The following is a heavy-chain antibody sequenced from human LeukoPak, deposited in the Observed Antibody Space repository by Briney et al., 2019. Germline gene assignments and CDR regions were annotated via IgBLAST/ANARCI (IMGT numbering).Heavy chain of an antibody. D-gene: IGHD3-10*01. Sequence: SVKVSCKASGYTFTSYEINWVRQATGQGLEWMGWMNPNSANTGYAQKFQGRVTMTRNTSISTAYMELSSLRSEDTAVYYCASRLNYYGSGSPLHFDYWGQGTLVTVSS. J-gene: IGHJ4*02. CDR3: ASRLNYYGSGSPLHFDY. CDR2: MNPNSANT. CDR1: GYTFTSYE. V-gene: IGHV1-8*01.